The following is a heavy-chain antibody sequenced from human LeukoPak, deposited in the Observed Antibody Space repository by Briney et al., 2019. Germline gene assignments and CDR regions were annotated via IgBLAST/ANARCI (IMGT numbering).Heavy chain of an antibody. V-gene: IGHV4-30-2*01. Sequence: SETLSLTCTVSGGSISSGGYYWSWIRQPPGKGLEWIGYIYHSGSTYYNPSLKSRVTISVDRSKNQFSLKLSSVTAADTAVYYCARLKGGWYWFDPWGQGTLVTVSS. D-gene: IGHD6-19*01. CDR3: ARLKGGWYWFDP. CDR1: GGSISSGGYY. J-gene: IGHJ5*02. CDR2: IYHSGST.